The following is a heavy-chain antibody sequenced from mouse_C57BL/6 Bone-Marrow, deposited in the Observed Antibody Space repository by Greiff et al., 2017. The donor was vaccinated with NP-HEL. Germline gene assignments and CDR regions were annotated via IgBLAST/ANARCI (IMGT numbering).Heavy chain of an antibody. CDR2: IDPSDRYT. CDR3: ARDGSSLHWYFDV. CDR1: GYTFTSYW. J-gene: IGHJ1*03. V-gene: IGHV1-50*01. Sequence: QVQLQQPGAELVKPGASVTLSCKASGYTFTSYWMQWVNQRPGQGLEWIGAIDPSDRYTNYNQKFKGKATLTVDTSSSTAYMQLSSLTSEDSAVYYCARDGSSLHWYFDVWGTGTTVTVSS. D-gene: IGHD1-1*01.